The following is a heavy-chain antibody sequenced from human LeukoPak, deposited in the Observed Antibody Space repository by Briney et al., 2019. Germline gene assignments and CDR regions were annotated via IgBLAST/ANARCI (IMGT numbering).Heavy chain of an antibody. D-gene: IGHD7-27*01. CDR2: IYYSGST. Sequence: PSETLSLTCTVSGGSISSHYWSWIRQPPGKGLEWIGYIYYSGSTNYNPSLKSRVTISVDTSKNQFSLKLSSVTAADMAVYYCARDLWGNWETDAFDIWGQGTMVTVSS. CDR1: GGSISSHY. J-gene: IGHJ3*02. CDR3: ARDLWGNWETDAFDI. V-gene: IGHV4-59*11.